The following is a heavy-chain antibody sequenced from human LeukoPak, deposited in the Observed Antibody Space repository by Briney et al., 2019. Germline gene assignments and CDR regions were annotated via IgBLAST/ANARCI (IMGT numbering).Heavy chain of an antibody. V-gene: IGHV3-20*04. CDR2: INWNGGSA. J-gene: IGHJ4*02. CDR3: AKDIGEASRNFDY. Sequence: GGSLRLSCAASGFTFDDYGMSWVRQAPGKGLEWVSGINWNGGSAGYAGSVKGRFTISRDNAKNSLYLQMNSLRAEDTALYYCAKDIGEASRNFDYWGQGTLVTVSS. D-gene: IGHD1-26*01. CDR1: GFTFDDYG.